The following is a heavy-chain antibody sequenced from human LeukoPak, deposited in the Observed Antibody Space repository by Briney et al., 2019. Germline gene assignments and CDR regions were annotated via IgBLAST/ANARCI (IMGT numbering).Heavy chain of an antibody. CDR3: ARPAGVHYYFDY. Sequence: SETLSLTCAVYGGSFSGYYWSWIRQPPGKGLEWIGEINHSGSTNYNPSLKSRVTISVDTSKNQFSLKLSSVTAADTAVYYCARPAGVHYYFDYWGQGTLVTVSS. V-gene: IGHV4-34*01. J-gene: IGHJ4*02. CDR2: INHSGST. CDR1: GGSFSGYY.